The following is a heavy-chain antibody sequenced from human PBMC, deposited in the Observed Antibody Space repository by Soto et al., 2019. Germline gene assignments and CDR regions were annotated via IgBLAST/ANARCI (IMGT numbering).Heavy chain of an antibody. CDR2: ISYDGSNK. J-gene: IGHJ4*02. V-gene: IGHV3-30-3*01. D-gene: IGHD6-6*01. CDR3: ARIYSSSSISSY. Sequence: QVQLVESGGGVVQPGRSLRLSCAASGFTFSSYAMHWVRQAPGKGLEWVAVISYDGSNKYYADSVKGRFTISRDNSKNTLYLQMNSLRAEDTAVYYCARIYSSSSISSYWGQGTLVTVSS. CDR1: GFTFSSYA.